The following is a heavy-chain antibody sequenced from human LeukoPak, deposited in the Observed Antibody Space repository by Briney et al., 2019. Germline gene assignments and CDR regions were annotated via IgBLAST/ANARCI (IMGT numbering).Heavy chain of an antibody. CDR1: GFTFSSYW. CDR2: IKKDGSEK. J-gene: IGHJ4*02. V-gene: IGHV3-7*03. Sequence: GGSLRLSCAASGFTFSSYWMSWVRQAPGKGLEWVANIKKDGSEKYYVDSVKGRFIISKDISKNTLYLQMNNLRADDTAFYYCARESGYAVGDFWGRGTLVTVSS. CDR3: ARESGYAVGDF. D-gene: IGHD5-12*01.